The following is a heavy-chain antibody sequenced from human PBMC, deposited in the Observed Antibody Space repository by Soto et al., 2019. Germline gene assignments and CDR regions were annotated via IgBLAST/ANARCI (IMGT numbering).Heavy chain of an antibody. D-gene: IGHD3-22*01. CDR2: ISYDGSNK. CDR3: AKGAQKWLLPTYYYYGMDV. J-gene: IGHJ6*02. V-gene: IGHV3-30*18. CDR1: GFTFSSYG. Sequence: GGSLRLSCAASGFTFSSYGMHWVRQAPGKGLEWVAVISYDGSNKYYADSVKGRFTISRDNSKNTLYLQMNSLRAEDTAVYYCAKGAQKWLLPTYYYYGMDVWGQGTTVTVSS.